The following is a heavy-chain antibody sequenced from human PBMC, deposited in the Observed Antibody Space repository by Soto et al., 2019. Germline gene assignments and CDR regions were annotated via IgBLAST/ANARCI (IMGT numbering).Heavy chain of an antibody. Sequence: SVKVSCKASGGTFSSYGISWVRQAPGQGLEWMGGIIPNFDTAKYAQKFQGRVTITADESTSTAYMELSSLRSEDTAVYYCARGHSIGGYCHPYYYAMDVWGQGTTVTVSS. D-gene: IGHD3-22*01. V-gene: IGHV1-69*13. CDR3: ARGHSIGGYCHPYYYAMDV. CDR1: GGTFSSYG. CDR2: IIPNFDTA. J-gene: IGHJ6*02.